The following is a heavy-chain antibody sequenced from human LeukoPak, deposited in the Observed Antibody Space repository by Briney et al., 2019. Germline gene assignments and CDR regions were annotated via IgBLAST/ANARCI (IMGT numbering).Heavy chain of an antibody. CDR1: GFTFGIYA. J-gene: IGHJ4*02. CDR2: IGPSGSNI. V-gene: IGHV3-48*01. CDR3: ARVQAARLDY. Sequence: GGSLRLSCAASGFTFGIYAMNWVRQAPGKGLEWVSYIGPSGSNIYYADSVKGRFTISRDNAKDSLYLQMNSLRAEDTAVYYCARVQAARLDYWGQGTLVTISS. D-gene: IGHD6-6*01.